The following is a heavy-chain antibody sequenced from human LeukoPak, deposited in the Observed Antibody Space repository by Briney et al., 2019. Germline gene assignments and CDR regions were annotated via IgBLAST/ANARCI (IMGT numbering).Heavy chain of an antibody. D-gene: IGHD6-13*01. J-gene: IGHJ4*02. CDR2: INWNGGST. V-gene: IGHV3-20*04. CDR3: ARDRYSSSWYVSAEGY. Sequence: TGGSLRLSCAASGFTFDDYGMSWVRQAPGKGLKWVSGINWNGGSTGYADSVKGRFTISRDNAKNSLYLQMNSLRAEDTAVYYCARDRYSSSWYVSAEGYWGQGTLVTVSS. CDR1: GFTFDDYG.